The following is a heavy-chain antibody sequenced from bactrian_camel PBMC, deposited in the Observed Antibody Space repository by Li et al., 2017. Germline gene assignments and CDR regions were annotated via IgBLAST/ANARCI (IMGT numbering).Heavy chain of an antibody. CDR2: IYTRDGTA. CDR1: GATSRSYY. V-gene: IGHV3S28*01. CDR3: AAKSPGGGWYSPGSYNY. D-gene: IGHD6*01. Sequence: QLVGSGGGSVQTGGSLRLSCAVSGATSRSYYMGWVRQSPGNEREVLAAIYTRDGTAHYADSVKGRFTISHDNANDTTFLQMNSLMPEDSAMYYCAAKSPGGGWYSPGSYNYWGQGTQVTVS. J-gene: IGHJ4*01.